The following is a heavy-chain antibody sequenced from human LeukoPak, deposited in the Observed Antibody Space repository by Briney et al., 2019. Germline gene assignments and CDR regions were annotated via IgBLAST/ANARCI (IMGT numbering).Heavy chain of an antibody. Sequence: ASVKVSCKTSRDTFIVSYIHWVRQAPGQGLGWMGWINVNSGGKDYAENFQGRVTMTRDTSISTSYLELSRLRSDDTAVYYCVANEYDYVWGSYRSFHWGQGTLVTVSS. J-gene: IGHJ4*02. CDR1: RDTFIVSY. V-gene: IGHV1-2*02. D-gene: IGHD3-16*02. CDR2: INVNSGGK. CDR3: VANEYDYVWGSYRSFH.